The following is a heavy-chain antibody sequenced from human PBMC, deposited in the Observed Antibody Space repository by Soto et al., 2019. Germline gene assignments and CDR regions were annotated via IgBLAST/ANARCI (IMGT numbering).Heavy chain of an antibody. J-gene: IGHJ4*02. D-gene: IGHD3-9*01. Sequence: PSETLSLTCTVSGGSISSYYWSWIRQPPGKGLEWIGYIYYSGSTNYNPSLKSRVTISVDTSKNQFSLKLSSVTAADTAVYYCARQFDWLGTLDYWGQGTLVTVSS. V-gene: IGHV4-59*08. CDR3: ARQFDWLGTLDY. CDR1: GGSISSYY. CDR2: IYYSGST.